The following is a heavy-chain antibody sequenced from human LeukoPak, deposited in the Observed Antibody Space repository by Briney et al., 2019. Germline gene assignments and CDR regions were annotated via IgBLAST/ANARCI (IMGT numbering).Heavy chain of an antibody. V-gene: IGHV1-18*01. CDR2: ISAYNGNT. D-gene: IGHD3-22*01. CDR1: GYTFTSYG. Sequence: GASVKVSCKASGYTFTSYGISWVRQAPGQGLEWMGWISAYNGNTNYAQKLQGRVTMTTDTSTSTAYMELSSLRSEDTAVYYCARDLDGSAFADDSSGYYSHFDYWGQGTLVTVSS. J-gene: IGHJ4*02. CDR3: ARDLDGSAFADDSSGYYSHFDY.